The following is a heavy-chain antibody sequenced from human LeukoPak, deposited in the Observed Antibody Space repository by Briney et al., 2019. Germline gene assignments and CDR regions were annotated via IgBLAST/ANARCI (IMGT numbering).Heavy chain of an antibody. CDR3: ARDRSSG. Sequence: GGSLRLSCEASGSTFSSYSMNWVRKAQGKGLEWVSSISSSSSYIYYADSVKGRFTISRGNAKNSLYLQMNSLRAEDTAVYYCARDRSSGWGQGTLVTVSS. D-gene: IGHD6-19*01. CDR1: GSTFSSYS. V-gene: IGHV3-21*01. J-gene: IGHJ4*02. CDR2: ISSSSSYI.